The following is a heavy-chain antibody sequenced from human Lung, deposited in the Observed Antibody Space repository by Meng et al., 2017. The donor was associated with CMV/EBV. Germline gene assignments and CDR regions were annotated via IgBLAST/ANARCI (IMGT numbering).Heavy chain of an antibody. CDR1: GFTFSNYA. J-gene: IGHJ1*01. Sequence: GGSLRLSXAASGFTFSNYAMHWVRQAPGKGLDWVAVISSDGSNKEYADPVKGRFTISRDNSKNTLYLHMNSLRAEDTAVYYCARDRLYYYDTSGYYYPRYFQHWGQGTLVTVSS. CDR3: ARDRLYYYDTSGYYYPRYFQH. CDR2: ISSDGSNK. D-gene: IGHD3-22*01. V-gene: IGHV3-30*04.